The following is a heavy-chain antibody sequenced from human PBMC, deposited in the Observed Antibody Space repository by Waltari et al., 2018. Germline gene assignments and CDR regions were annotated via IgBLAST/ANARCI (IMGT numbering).Heavy chain of an antibody. Sequence: QLQLQASPPGLVKPSETLSLTCTVSCGSIRSISYYWGWTCQPPGKGLEWVGSIYYSGSTYYNPSLKSRVTISVDTSKNQFSLKLSSVTAADTAVYYCARDRGAPQYSRDKGDYWGQGTLVTVSS. D-gene: IGHD1-26*01. CDR1: CGSIRSISYY. J-gene: IGHJ4*02. CDR2: IYYSGST. V-gene: IGHV4-39*01. CDR3: ARDRGAPQYSRDKGDY.